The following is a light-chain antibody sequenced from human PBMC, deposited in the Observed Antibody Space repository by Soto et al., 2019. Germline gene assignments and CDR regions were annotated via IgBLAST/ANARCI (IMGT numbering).Light chain of an antibody. Sequence: EIVLTQSPATLSLSPGERATLSCRACQSVSTLLAWYQQKPGQAPRLLIYDASNRATGIPARFSGSGSGTDFTLTISSLEPEDFAVYYCQQRSNWPGTFGQGTKVEIK. CDR2: DAS. V-gene: IGKV3-11*01. CDR1: QSVSTL. J-gene: IGKJ1*01. CDR3: QQRSNWPGT.